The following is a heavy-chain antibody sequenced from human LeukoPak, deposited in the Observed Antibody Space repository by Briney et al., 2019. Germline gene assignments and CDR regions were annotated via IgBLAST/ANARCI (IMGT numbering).Heavy chain of an antibody. V-gene: IGHV3-30-3*01. CDR3: ATWGLTPTFDY. Sequence: PGGSLRLSCAASGFTFSSYPMHWVRQAPGKGLEWVAVISYDGSDKHYADPVKGRFTISRDNSKNTLYLQMNSLRAEDTAVYYCATWGLTPTFDYWGQGTLVTVSS. J-gene: IGHJ4*02. CDR2: ISYDGSDK. CDR1: GFTFSSYP. D-gene: IGHD1-26*01.